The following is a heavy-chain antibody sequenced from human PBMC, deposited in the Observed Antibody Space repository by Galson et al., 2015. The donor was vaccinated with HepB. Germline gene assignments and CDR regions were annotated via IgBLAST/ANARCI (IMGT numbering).Heavy chain of an antibody. CDR1: GDSVSNNSAA. Sequence: CAISGDSVSNNSAAWNWIRQSPSRGLEWLGRTYYRSKWSNDYAVSVKSRIIINPDISKNQFSLQLNSVTPEDTAVYYCARDSQWLVFFDNWGQGTLVTVSS. CDR2: TYYRSKWSN. D-gene: IGHD6-19*01. CDR3: ARDSQWLVFFDN. J-gene: IGHJ4*02. V-gene: IGHV6-1*01.